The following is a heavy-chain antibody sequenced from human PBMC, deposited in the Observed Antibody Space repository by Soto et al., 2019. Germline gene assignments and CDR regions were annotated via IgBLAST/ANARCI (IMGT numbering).Heavy chain of an antibody. V-gene: IGHV2-5*02. CDR3: IQSRCGGDCLQSYASYYYYGMDV. D-gene: IGHD2-21*02. CDR1: AFSLSTGGVG. Sequence: SGPTLVNPTQTLTLTCTFSAFSLSTGGVGVGWIRQPPGKALEWHALIYWDDDKRYSPSLRSRLTITKDTSKNQVVLTMTNMDPVDTATYYCIQSRCGGDCLQSYASYYYYGMDVWGQETTVTVSS. J-gene: IGHJ6*02. CDR2: IYWDDDK.